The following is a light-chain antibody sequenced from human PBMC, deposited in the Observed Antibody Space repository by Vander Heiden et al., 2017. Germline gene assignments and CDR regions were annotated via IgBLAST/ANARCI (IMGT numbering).Light chain of an antibody. J-gene: IGKJ1*01. CDR2: GAS. V-gene: IGKV3-20*01. CDR1: QSVSSSY. CDR3: HQDGSSPWT. Sequence: EIVLTQSPGTLSLSPGERATLSCRASQSVSSSYLAWYQQKPGQAPRLLIYGASSRATRIPDRFSGSGSGTDFTLTISRLEPEDFAVYYCHQDGSSPWTFGQGTKVEIK.